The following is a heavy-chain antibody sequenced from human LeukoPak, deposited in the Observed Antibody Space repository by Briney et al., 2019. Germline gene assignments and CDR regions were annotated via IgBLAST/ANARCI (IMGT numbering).Heavy chain of an antibody. V-gene: IGHV1-2*02. CDR2: INPNSGGT. CDR3: ARTRFGELSRFDY. Sequence: ASVKVSCKASGYTFTGYYMHWVRQAPGQGLEWMGWINPNSGGTNYAQKFQGRVTMTRDTSISTAYMELSRLRSDDTAVYYCARTRFGELSRFDYWGQGTLVTVSS. D-gene: IGHD3-16*02. CDR1: GYTFTGYY. J-gene: IGHJ4*02.